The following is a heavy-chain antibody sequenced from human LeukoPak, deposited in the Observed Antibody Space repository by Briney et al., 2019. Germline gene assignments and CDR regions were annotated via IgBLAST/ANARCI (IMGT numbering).Heavy chain of an antibody. Sequence: GGSLRLPCAASGFTFSSYAMSWVRQAPGKGLEWVSAISGSGGSTYYADSVKGRFTISRDNSKNTLYLQMNSLRAEDTAVYYCAKDPVLLWFGEFFGYWGQGTLVTVSS. CDR3: AKDPVLLWFGEFFGY. J-gene: IGHJ4*02. D-gene: IGHD3-10*01. CDR2: ISGSGGST. CDR1: GFTFSSYA. V-gene: IGHV3-23*01.